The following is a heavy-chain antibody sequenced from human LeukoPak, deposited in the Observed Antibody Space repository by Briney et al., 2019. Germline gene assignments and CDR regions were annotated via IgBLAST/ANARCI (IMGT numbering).Heavy chain of an antibody. D-gene: IGHD3-9*01. CDR2: IFYTGST. CDR3: ARGRRLTGYYDFDY. V-gene: IGHV4-59*01. J-gene: IGHJ4*02. CDR1: GDSGDSISTYY. Sequence: SETLSLTCTVSGDSGDSISTYYWSWIRQPPGKGLEWIGYIFYTGSTNYNPSLKSRVTISVDTSKNQFSLKMNSVTAADTAVYYCARGRRLTGYYDFDYWGQGTLVTVSS.